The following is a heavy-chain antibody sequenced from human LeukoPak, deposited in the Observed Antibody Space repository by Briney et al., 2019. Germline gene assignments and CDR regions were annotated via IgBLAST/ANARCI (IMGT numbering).Heavy chain of an antibody. D-gene: IGHD2-2*01. CDR3: ASPTEYCSSTSCYRAAYYYYGMDV. CDR2: ISYDGSNK. J-gene: IGHJ6*02. CDR1: GFTLSSYA. V-gene: IGHV3-30-3*01. Sequence: RGSLRLSCAASGFTLSSYAMHWVRQAPGKGLEWVAVISYDGSNKYYADSVKGRSTISRDNSKNTPYLQMNSLRAEDTAVYYCASPTEYCSSTSCYRAAYYYYGMDVWGQGTTVTVSS.